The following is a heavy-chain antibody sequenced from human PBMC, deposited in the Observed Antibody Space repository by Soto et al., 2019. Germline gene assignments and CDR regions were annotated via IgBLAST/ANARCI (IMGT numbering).Heavy chain of an antibody. CDR2: IRSKANSYAT. CDR1: GFTFSGSA. J-gene: IGHJ4*02. Sequence: VQLVESGGGLVQPGGSLKLSCAASGFTFSGSAMHWVRQASGKGLEWVGRIRSKANSYATAYAASVKGRFTISRDDSKNTAYLQMNSLKTEDTAVYYCTRLNSGYVEWGQGTLVTVSS. CDR3: TRLNSGYVE. V-gene: IGHV3-73*01. D-gene: IGHD5-12*01.